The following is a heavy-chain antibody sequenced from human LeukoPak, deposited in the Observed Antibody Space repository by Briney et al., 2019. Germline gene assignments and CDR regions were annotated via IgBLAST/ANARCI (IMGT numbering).Heavy chain of an antibody. D-gene: IGHD4-17*01. J-gene: IGHJ5*02. Sequence: GGSLRLSCAASGFMFSSNWMSWVRLAPGKGLEWVANIKEDGTETYYVDSVKGRFTISRDTSKNTLYLQINSLRVEDTAVYYCIVFGDSNHWGQGTLVTVSS. V-gene: IGHV3-7*03. CDR2: IKEDGTET. CDR3: IVFGDSNH. CDR1: GFMFSSNW.